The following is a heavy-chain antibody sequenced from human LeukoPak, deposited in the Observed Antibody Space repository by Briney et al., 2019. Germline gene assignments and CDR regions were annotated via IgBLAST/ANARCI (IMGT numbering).Heavy chain of an antibody. D-gene: IGHD2/OR15-2a*01. CDR1: GFTFSSYW. J-gene: IGHJ4*02. CDR3: ASDSYYSSDY. Sequence: GGSLRLSCAASGFTFSSYWMSWVRQAPGKGLEWVANIKYDGSDKYYVDSVKGRFTISRDNAKNSLYLQMNSLRAEDTAVYFCASDSYYSSDYWGQGTLVTVSS. CDR2: IKYDGSDK. V-gene: IGHV3-7*05.